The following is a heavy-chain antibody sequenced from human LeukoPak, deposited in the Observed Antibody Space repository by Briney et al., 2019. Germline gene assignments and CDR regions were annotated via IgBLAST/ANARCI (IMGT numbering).Heavy chain of an antibody. D-gene: IGHD5-18*01. V-gene: IGHV4-59*01. J-gene: IGHJ4*02. CDR3: ARTVDTAMAFDY. Sequence: SETLSLTCTVSRGSISTYYWNWIRQPPGKGLEWIGYIYYTGTTDYNPSLKSRVTMSVDASKNQFSLKLTSVTTADTAVYYCARTVDTAMAFDYWGQGTLVTVSS. CDR1: RGSISTYY. CDR2: IYYTGTT.